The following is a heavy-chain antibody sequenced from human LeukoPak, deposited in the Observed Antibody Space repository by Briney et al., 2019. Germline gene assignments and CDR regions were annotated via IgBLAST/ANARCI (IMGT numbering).Heavy chain of an antibody. CDR2: IISKTDGGTT. V-gene: IGHV3-15*01. J-gene: IGHJ4*02. CDR3: TTDLRWELSFHY. Sequence: GGSLRLSCAASGFTFSSYAMHWVRQTPGKGLEWVGRIISKTDGGTTDYAAPVRGRFTISRDDSKNTLYLQMNSLKTEDTAVYYCTTDLRWELSFHYWGQGTLVTVSS. D-gene: IGHD1-26*01. CDR1: GFTFSSYA.